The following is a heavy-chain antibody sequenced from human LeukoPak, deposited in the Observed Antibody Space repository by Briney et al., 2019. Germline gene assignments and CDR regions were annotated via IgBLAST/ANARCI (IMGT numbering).Heavy chain of an antibody. CDR3: ARRGDSRAYAEDY. CDR2: ISYSGST. Sequence: SETLSLTCTVSGVSINSYYWSWIRQPPGKGLEWIGYISYSGSTNYNPSLKSRVTISVDTSKNQLSLKLSSVTAADTAVYYCARRGDSRAYAEDYWGQGTLVTVSS. CDR1: GVSINSYY. J-gene: IGHJ4*02. D-gene: IGHD3-22*01. V-gene: IGHV4-59*01.